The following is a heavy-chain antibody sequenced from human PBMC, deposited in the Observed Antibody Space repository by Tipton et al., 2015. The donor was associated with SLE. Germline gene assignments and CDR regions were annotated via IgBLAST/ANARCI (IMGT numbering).Heavy chain of an antibody. J-gene: IGHJ3*02. CDR3: ARDKGTVVVLHAFDI. Sequence: TLSLTYAVYGGSFSGYYWSWIRQPPGKGLEWIGEINHSGSTNYNPSLKSRVTISVDTSKNQFSLKLSSVTAADTAVYYCARDKGTVVVLHAFDIWGQGTMVTVSS. V-gene: IGHV4-34*01. CDR1: GGSFSGYY. CDR2: INHSGST. D-gene: IGHD3-22*01.